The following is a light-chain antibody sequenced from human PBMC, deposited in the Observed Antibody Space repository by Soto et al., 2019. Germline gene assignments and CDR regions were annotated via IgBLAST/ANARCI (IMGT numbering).Light chain of an antibody. CDR2: EGS. J-gene: IGLJ2*01. Sequence: QSALTQPASVSGSPGQSITISCTGTSSDVGSYNLVSWYQQHPGKAPKLMIYEGSKRPSGVSNRFSGSKSGNTASLTISGLQAEDEADYYCCSYAGSIVVFGGVTQLTVL. V-gene: IGLV2-23*01. CDR1: SSDVGSYNL. CDR3: CSYAGSIVV.